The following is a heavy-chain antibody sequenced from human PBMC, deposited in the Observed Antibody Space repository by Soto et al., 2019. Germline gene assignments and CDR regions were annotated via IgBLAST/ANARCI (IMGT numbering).Heavy chain of an antibody. Sequence: ASVKVSCKVSGYTLTELSMHWVRQAPGQGLEWMGIINPSGGSTSYAQKFQGRVTMTRATSASTVYMDVSSLRDEDTAVYYRAREEVPPAAIAFWFETWGQGTLVTVSS. D-gene: IGHD2-2*02. J-gene: IGHJ5*02. CDR1: GYTLTELS. CDR3: AREEVPPAAIAFWFET. V-gene: IGHV1-46*01. CDR2: INPSGGST.